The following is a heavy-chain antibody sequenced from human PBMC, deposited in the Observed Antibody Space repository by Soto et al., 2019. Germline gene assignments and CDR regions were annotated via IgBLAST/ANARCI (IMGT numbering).Heavy chain of an antibody. V-gene: IGHV4-30-2*02. J-gene: IGHJ5*02. Sequence: THPLTCAVSGGSISAVGVSWIWIRQQPGGGLEWIVYIDHSGAFLYDPALKSRVTRSVDTSKNQFSLKLSSVTAADTAVYYCAKDLTIGGFFGPWGQGTLVTVTS. D-gene: IGHD3-10*01. CDR2: IDHSGAF. CDR3: AKDLTIGGFFGP. CDR1: GGSISAVGVS.